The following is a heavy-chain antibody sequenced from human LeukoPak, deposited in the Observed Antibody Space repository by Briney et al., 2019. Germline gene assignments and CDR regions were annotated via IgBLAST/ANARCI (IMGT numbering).Heavy chain of an antibody. V-gene: IGHV3-74*01. Sequence: AGGSLRLSCAASGFTFSSYWMHWVRQVPGKGLVWVSHINNDGSSTSYADSVKGRFTISRDNAKNTLYLQMNSLRAEDMALYYCAKVRGLSYDYGVDYWGQGTLVTVSS. D-gene: IGHD4-17*01. CDR2: INNDGSST. CDR1: GFTFSSYW. J-gene: IGHJ4*02. CDR3: AKVRGLSYDYGVDY.